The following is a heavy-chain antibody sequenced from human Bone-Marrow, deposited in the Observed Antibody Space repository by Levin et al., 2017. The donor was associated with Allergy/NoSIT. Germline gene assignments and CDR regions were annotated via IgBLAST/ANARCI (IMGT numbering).Heavy chain of an antibody. J-gene: IGHJ4*02. CDR1: GFTFTTYW. CDR2: MNSDGSNR. V-gene: IGHV3-74*01. CDR3: ASSNYGANFDDY. Sequence: PGGSLRLYCAASGFTFTTYWMHWVRQVPGKGLEWVSRMNSDGSNRGYATSVKGRFTISRDNAKNTLYLQMNSLRADDTALYYCASSNYGANFDDYWGQGTLVTVSS. D-gene: IGHD4-23*01.